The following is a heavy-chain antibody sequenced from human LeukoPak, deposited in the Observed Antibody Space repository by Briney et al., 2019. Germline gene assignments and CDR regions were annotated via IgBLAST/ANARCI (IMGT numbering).Heavy chain of an antibody. J-gene: IGHJ6*03. CDR3: ARGNDYGDSYYYYYYMDV. CDR1: GGSISSSSYY. Sequence: KPSETLSLTCTVSGGSISSSSYYWGWIRQPPGKGLEWIGSIYYSGSTNYNPSLKSRVTISVDTSKNQFSLKLSSVTAADTAVYYCARGNDYGDSYYYYYYMDVWGKGTTVTVSS. D-gene: IGHD4-17*01. V-gene: IGHV4-39*07. CDR2: IYYSGST.